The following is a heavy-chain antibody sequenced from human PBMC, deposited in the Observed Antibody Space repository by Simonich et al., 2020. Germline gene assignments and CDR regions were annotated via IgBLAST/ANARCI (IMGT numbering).Heavy chain of an antibody. CDR2: NNPNRGGQ. V-gene: IGHV1-2*02. CDR1: GYTFTGYY. Sequence: QVQLVQSGAEVKKHGASVKVSCKASGYTFTGYYMKWVRQAPGQWLGWLGWNNPNRGGQNYSKKFQGRVTMTRDTSISTAYMELSRLRSDDTAVYYCARGGVQYYYYYMDVWGKGTTVTVSS. D-gene: IGHD3-3*01. CDR3: ARGGVQYYYYYMDV. J-gene: IGHJ6*03.